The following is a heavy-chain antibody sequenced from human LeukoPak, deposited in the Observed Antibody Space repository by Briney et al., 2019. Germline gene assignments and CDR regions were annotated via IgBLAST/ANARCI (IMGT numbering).Heavy chain of an antibody. J-gene: IGHJ4*02. CDR1: GGTFSSYA. V-gene: IGHV1-69*04. Sequence: ASVKVSCKASGGTFSSYAISWVRQAPGQGLEWMGRIIPILGIANYAQKFQGRVTITADKSTSTAYMELSSLRSEDTAVYYCARESSGSYYMRDFDYWGQGTLVTVYS. D-gene: IGHD3-10*01. CDR3: ARESSGSYYMRDFDY. CDR2: IIPILGIA.